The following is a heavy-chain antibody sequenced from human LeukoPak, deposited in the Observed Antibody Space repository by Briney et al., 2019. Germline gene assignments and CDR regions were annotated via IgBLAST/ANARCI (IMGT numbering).Heavy chain of an antibody. V-gene: IGHV3-74*01. D-gene: IGHD3-22*01. CDR2: INTDGTTT. CDR3: AKEAYDSRGYRYFDY. J-gene: IGHJ4*02. CDR1: GFTFSSYW. Sequence: PGGSLRLSCAASGFTFSSYWMHWVRQAPGKGLVWVSHINTDGTTTNYADSVKGRFTISRDNAKNTLYLQMNSLRAEDTAVYYCAKEAYDSRGYRYFDYWGQGTLVTVSS.